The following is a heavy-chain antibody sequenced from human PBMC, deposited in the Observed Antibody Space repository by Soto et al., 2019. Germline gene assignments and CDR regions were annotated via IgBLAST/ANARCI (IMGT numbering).Heavy chain of an antibody. V-gene: IGHV1-69*01. CDR3: ARVPDSGSDSVRIDY. J-gene: IGHJ4*02. Sequence: QVQLVQSGAEVKKPGSSVKVSCKASGGTFSSYAISWVRQAPGQGLEWMGGIIPIFGTANYAQKFQGRVTITADESTSTDEMELSSLRSEDTALYYCARVPDSGSDSVRIDYWGQGTLVTVSS. CDR1: GGTFSSYA. CDR2: IIPIFGTA. D-gene: IGHD1-26*01.